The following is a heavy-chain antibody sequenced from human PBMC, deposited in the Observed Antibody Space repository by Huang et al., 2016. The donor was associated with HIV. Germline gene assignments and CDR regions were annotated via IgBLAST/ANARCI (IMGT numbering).Heavy chain of an antibody. D-gene: IGHD5-18*01. Sequence: QVQLVQSGAEVKKPGASVKVSCKASGYTFSSFGISWVRQAPGQGLEWVGWISVYKCNTKFAQKVQGRLTMTTDTSTSTAYMELRSLRSDDTAVYYCARGGGIQLWLLGYYYMDVWGNGTTVTVSS. CDR2: ISVYKCNT. CDR3: ARGGGIQLWLLGYYYMDV. CDR1: GYTFSSFG. J-gene: IGHJ6*03. V-gene: IGHV1-18*01.